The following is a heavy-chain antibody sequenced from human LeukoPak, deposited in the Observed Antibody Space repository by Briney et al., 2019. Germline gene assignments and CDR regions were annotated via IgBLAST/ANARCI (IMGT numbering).Heavy chain of an antibody. CDR3: ARERYFDWPMKPAFDY. D-gene: IGHD3-9*01. V-gene: IGHV3-30-3*01. CDR1: GFTFSSYA. CDR2: ISYDGSNK. J-gene: IGHJ4*02. Sequence: GGSLRLSCAASGFTFSSYAMHWVRQAPGKGLEWVAVISYDGSNKYYADSVKGRFTISRDNSKNTLYLQMNSLRAEDTAVYYCARERYFDWPMKPAFDYWGQGTLVTVSS.